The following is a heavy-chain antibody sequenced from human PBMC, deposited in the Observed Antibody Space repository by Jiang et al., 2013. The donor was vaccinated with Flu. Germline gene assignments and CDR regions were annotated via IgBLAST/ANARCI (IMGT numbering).Heavy chain of an antibody. CDR1: GGSISSYY. D-gene: IGHD3-22*01. V-gene: IGHV4-59*08. Sequence: GSGLVKPSETLSLTCTVSGGSISSYYWSWIRQPPGKGLEWIGYIYYSGSTNYNPSLKSRVTISVDTSKNQFSLKLSSVTAADTAVYYCASAWGYDSSGYYPYYYYYGMDVWGKGTTVTVSS. CDR3: ASAWGYDSSGYYPYYYYYGMDV. J-gene: IGHJ6*04. CDR2: IYYSGST.